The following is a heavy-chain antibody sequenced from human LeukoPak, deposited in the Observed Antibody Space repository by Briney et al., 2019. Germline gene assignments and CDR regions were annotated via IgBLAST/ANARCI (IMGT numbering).Heavy chain of an antibody. V-gene: IGHV5-10-1*01. CDR2: IDPSDSYT. CDR3: ARHHCSSTSCYRGGWFDP. Sequence: GESLKISCEGSGYSFSNTWIAWVRQMPGKGLEWMGRIDPSDSYTNYSPSFQGHVTISADKSISTAYLQWSSLKASDTAMYYCARHHCSSTSCYRGGWFDPWGQGTLVTVSS. D-gene: IGHD2-2*02. J-gene: IGHJ5*02. CDR1: GYSFSNTW.